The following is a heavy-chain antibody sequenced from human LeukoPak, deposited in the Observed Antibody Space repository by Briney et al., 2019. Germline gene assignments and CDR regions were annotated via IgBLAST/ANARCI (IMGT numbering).Heavy chain of an antibody. CDR1: GFTFSSYA. CDR3: ANRLKAGVDY. J-gene: IGHJ4*02. Sequence: PGGSLRLSCAASGFTFSSYAMSWVRQAPGRGLEWVSAISGSGGSTYYADSVKGRFTISSDNSKNTLYLQMNSLRAEDTAVYYCANRLKAGVDYWGQGTLVTVSS. D-gene: IGHD6-19*01. V-gene: IGHV3-23*01. CDR2: ISGSGGST.